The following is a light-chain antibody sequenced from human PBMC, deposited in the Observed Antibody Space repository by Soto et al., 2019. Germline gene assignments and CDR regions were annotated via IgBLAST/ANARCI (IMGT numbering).Light chain of an antibody. CDR3: QQRSNWPIT. Sequence: EIVLTQSPATLSLSPGERATLSCRASQSVSSYFAWYQQKPGQAPRLLIYDASNRATGIPARFSGSGSGTEFTLTISSLEPEDFAVYYCQQRSNWPITFGQGTRLEIK. J-gene: IGKJ5*01. CDR2: DAS. CDR1: QSVSSY. V-gene: IGKV3-11*01.